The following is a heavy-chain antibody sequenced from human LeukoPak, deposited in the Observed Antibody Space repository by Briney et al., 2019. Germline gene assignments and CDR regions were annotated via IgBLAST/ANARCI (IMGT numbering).Heavy chain of an antibody. V-gene: IGHV1-18*01. J-gene: IGHJ5*02. Sequence: ASVKVSCKASGYTFTSYGISWVRQAPGQGLEWMGWISAYNGNTNYAQKLQGRVTMTTDTSTSTAYMELRSLRSEDTAVYYCARGPAGSGFDNWFDPWGQGTLVTVSS. CDR3: ARGPAGSGFDNWFDP. CDR1: GYTFTSYG. D-gene: IGHD3-3*01. CDR2: ISAYNGNT.